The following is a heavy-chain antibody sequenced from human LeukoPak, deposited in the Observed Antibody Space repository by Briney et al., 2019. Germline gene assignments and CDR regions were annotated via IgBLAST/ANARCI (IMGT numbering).Heavy chain of an antibody. D-gene: IGHD3-3*01. CDR1: GGTFSSYA. CDR2: IMPIFGTA. J-gene: IGHJ6*03. V-gene: IGHV1-69*13. Sequence: ASVKVSCKASGGTFSSYAISWVRQAPGQGLEWMGGIMPIFGTANYAQKFQGRVTIPADESTSTAYMELSSLRSEDTAVYYCAREVLRFLEWLPDYYYYYMDVWGKGTTVTVSS. CDR3: AREVLRFLEWLPDYYYYYMDV.